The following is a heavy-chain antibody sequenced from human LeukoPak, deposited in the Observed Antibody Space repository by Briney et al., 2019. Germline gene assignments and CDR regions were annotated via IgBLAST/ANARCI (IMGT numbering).Heavy chain of an antibody. V-gene: IGHV1-8*03. CDR1: GYTFTSYD. D-gene: IGHD4-17*01. J-gene: IGHJ6*03. CDR2: MNPNSGNT. CDR3: ARGTTVTTRYYYMDV. Sequence: ASVKVSCKASGYTFTSYDINWVRQATGQGLEWMGWMNPNSGNTGYAQKFQGRVTITRNTSISTAYMELSSLRSEDTAVYYCARGTTVTTRYYYMDVWGKGTTVTVSS.